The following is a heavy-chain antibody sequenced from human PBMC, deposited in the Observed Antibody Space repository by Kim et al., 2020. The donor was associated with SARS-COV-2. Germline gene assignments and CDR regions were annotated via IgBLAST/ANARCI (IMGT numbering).Heavy chain of an antibody. CDR2: IGTAGDT. V-gene: IGHV3-13*01. J-gene: IGHJ3*02. D-gene: IGHD3-10*01. CDR3: ARGSSRIWFGELNDAFDI. CDR1: GFTFSSYD. Sequence: GGSLRLSCAASGFTFSSYDMHWVRQATGKGLEWVSAIGTAGDTYYPGSVKGRFTISRENAKNSLYLQMNSLRAGDTAVYYCARGSSRIWFGELNDAFDIWGQGTMVTVSS.